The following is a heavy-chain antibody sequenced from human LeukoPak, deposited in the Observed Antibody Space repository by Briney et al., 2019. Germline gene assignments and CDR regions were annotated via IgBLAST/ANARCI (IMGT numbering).Heavy chain of an antibody. J-gene: IGHJ2*01. D-gene: IGHD6-13*01. CDR2: ISWNSGSI. Sequence: PGGSLRLSCAASGFTFDDYAMHWVRQAPGKGLEWVSGISWNSGSIGYADSVKGRFTISRDNAKNSLYLQMNSLRAEDTALCYCAKDIAAAGTGWYSDLWGRGTLVTVSS. CDR3: AKDIAAAGTGWYSDL. V-gene: IGHV3-9*01. CDR1: GFTFDDYA.